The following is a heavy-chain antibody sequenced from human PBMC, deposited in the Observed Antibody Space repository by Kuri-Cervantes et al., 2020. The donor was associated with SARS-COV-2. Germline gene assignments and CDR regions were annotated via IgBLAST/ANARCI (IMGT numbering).Heavy chain of an antibody. CDR2: ISSSSSYI. V-gene: IGHV3-21*01. J-gene: IGHJ4*02. CDR1: GFTFSSYW. Sequence: GGSLRLSCAASGFTFSSYWMSWVRQAPGKGLEWVSPISSSSSYIYYADSVKGRFTISRDNSKNTLYLRMNSLRAEDTAVYYCARDSCSSTSCYTVFFFDYWGQGTLVTVSS. CDR3: ARDSCSSTSCYTVFFFDY. D-gene: IGHD2-2*02.